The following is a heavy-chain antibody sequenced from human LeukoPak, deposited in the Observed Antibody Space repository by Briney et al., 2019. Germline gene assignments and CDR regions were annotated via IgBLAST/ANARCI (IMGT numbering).Heavy chain of an antibody. J-gene: IGHJ4*02. CDR1: GFTFRSLG. Sequence: GGSLRLSCPASGFTFRSLGMHWVRQAPGKGLEWVAFVEHDGTTKYYADSVKGRFSISRDNSKNTLYLQMNSLRAEDTAVYYCAKSGLNRFDYWGQGTLVTVSS. CDR3: AKSGLNRFDY. D-gene: IGHD1-14*01. CDR2: VEHDGTTK. V-gene: IGHV3-30*02.